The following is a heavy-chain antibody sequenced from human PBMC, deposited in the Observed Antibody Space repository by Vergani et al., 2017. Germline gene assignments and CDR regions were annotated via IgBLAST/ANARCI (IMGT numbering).Heavy chain of an antibody. Sequence: QVKLQESGPGLLKPSQTLSLTCTVSGESIRSGSHYWSWIRQPAGKGPEWIGHIHTGVSTDLNPSFKSRVSISVDTSKNQFSLKLNSVTVADTAVYYCARSRPYCTSGSCPAIWGQGTLVTVSS. J-gene: IGHJ4*02. CDR3: ARSRPYCTSGSCPAI. D-gene: IGHD2-15*01. V-gene: IGHV4-61*02. CDR2: IHTGVST. CDR1: GESIRSGSHY.